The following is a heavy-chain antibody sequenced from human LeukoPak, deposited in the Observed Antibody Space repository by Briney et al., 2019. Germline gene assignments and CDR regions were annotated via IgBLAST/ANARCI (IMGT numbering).Heavy chain of an antibody. V-gene: IGHV3-7*03. D-gene: IGHD3-9*01. CDR2: IKQDGSEK. CDR1: GFTFSSYW. Sequence: GGSLRLSCAASGFTFSSYWMSWVRQAPGKGLEWVANIKQDGSEKYYVDSVKGRFTISRDNAKNSLYLQMNSLRAEDTAVYYWASLYYDILTGYDYYGMDVWGKGTTVTVSS. J-gene: IGHJ6*04. CDR3: ASLYYDILTGYDYYGMDV.